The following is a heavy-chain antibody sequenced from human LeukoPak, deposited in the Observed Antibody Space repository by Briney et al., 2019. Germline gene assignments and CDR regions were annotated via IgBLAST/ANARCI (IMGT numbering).Heavy chain of an antibody. D-gene: IGHD6-19*01. CDR2: TNSDGRTT. J-gene: IGHJ4*02. CDR3: VRVSSDWEYFDQ. CDR1: GFTFSNYW. Sequence: GGSLRLSCVASGFTFSNYWMHCVRQAPGKGLVWVSRTNSDGRTTTYADSVKGRFTIFRDNAKNTLYLQMNSLSAEDMSVYYCVRVSSDWEYFDQWGQGALVTVSS. V-gene: IGHV3-74*01.